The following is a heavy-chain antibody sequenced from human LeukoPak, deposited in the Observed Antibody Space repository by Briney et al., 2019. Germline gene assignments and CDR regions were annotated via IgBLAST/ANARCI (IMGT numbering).Heavy chain of an antibody. J-gene: IGHJ4*02. D-gene: IGHD3-9*01. V-gene: IGHV3-7*01. CDR1: GFSFTTYW. CDR3: ARGKLDFAF. Sequence: GGTLRLSCAASGFSFTTYWMSCVRQAPGKGLEWVANIKEDGNEKYYVDSVKGRFTISRDNAKNAVYLQMNRLTAEDTAVYYCARGKLDFAFWGQGTLVTVSS. CDR2: IKEDGNEK.